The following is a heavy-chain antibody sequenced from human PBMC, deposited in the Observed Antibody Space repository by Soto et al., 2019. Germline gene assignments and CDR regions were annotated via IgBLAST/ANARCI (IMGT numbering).Heavy chain of an antibody. V-gene: IGHV4-31*03. D-gene: IGHD6-13*01. CDR1: GGSISSGGYY. Sequence: SETLSLTCTVSGGSISSGGYYWSWIRQHPGKGLEWIGYIYYSGGTYYNPSLKSRVTISVDTSKNQFSLKLSSVTAADTAVYYCARVYSSSWYEGIWFDPWGQGTLVTVSS. CDR3: ARVYSSSWYEGIWFDP. J-gene: IGHJ5*02. CDR2: IYYSGGT.